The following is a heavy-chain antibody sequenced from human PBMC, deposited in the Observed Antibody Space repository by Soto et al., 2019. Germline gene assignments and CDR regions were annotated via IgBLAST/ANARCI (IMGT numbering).Heavy chain of an antibody. CDR1: RLTYSSYA. J-gene: IGHJ5*02. V-gene: IGHV3-23*01. Sequence: SLGFSCAGSRLTYSSYAMTPVRQAPGKGLEWVSAISGSGGSTYYADSVKGRFTISRDNSKKTLYLQMNSLRAEDRAVYYCAKGPSWFGAWGQGTLVTLSS. CDR2: ISGSGGST. CDR3: AKGPSWFGA.